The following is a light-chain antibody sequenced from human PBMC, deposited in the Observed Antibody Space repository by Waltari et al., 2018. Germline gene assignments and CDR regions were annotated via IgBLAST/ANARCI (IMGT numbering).Light chain of an antibody. V-gene: IGKV3-20*01. CDR3: QHYVKLPVT. CDR1: QSVSRA. CDR2: GAS. J-gene: IGKJ1*01. Sequence: EIVLTQSPGTLSLSPGERATLSCRASQSVSRALAWYQQKPGQAPRLLIYGASTRATGVPDRFSGSGSGTDFSLTISSLDPEDFAVYYCQHYVKLPVTYGQGTKVET.